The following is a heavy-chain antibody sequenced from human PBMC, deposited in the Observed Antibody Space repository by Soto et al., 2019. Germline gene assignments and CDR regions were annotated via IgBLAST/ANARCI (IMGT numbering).Heavy chain of an antibody. CDR1: GFTFSSYG. Sequence: QVQLVESGGGVVQPGRSLRLSCAASGFTFSSYGMHWVRQAPGKGLEWVAVISYDGSNKYYADSVEGRFTISRDNSKNTRYLQMTSLRAEDTAVYYCAIEFLSGYDSPLYYWGQGTLVTVSS. D-gene: IGHD5-12*01. V-gene: IGHV3-30*03. CDR3: AIEFLSGYDSPLYY. J-gene: IGHJ4*02. CDR2: ISYDGSNK.